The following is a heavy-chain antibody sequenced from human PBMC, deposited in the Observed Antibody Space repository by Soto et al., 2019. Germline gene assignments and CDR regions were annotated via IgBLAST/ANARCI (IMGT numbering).Heavy chain of an antibody. CDR2: ITPSFGSP. CDR3: ATYFPAVAYFES. V-gene: IGHV1-69*01. J-gene: IGHJ4*02. D-gene: IGHD6-19*01. Sequence: QVQLVQSGAEVRKPGSSVRISCTASGDTLSYSAIGWLRQAPGQGLEWMGGITPSFGSPVYARKFQGRVTIAADHMIRNNLRSDDTAMYVCATYFPAVAYFESRGQGTLVTVSS. CDR1: GDTLSYSA.